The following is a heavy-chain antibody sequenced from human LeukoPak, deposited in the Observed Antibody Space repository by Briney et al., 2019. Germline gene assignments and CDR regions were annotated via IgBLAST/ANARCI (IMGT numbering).Heavy chain of an antibody. V-gene: IGHV1-69*01. CDR2: IIPIFGTA. J-gene: IGHJ4*02. Sequence: SVTVSCKASGGTFSSYAISWVRQAPGQGLEWMGGIIPIFGTANYAQKFQGRVTITADESTSTAYMELSSLRSEDTAVYYCASGDLIAAAGMVPFDYWGQGTLVTVSS. CDR3: ASGDLIAAAGMVPFDY. CDR1: GGTFSSYA. D-gene: IGHD6-13*01.